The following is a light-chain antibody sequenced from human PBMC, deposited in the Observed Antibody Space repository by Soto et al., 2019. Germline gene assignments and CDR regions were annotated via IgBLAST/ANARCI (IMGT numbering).Light chain of an antibody. V-gene: IGKV3-20*01. Sequence: EIVLTQSPGTLSLSPGERASLSCRASQNVNSNYLAWYQQKPGQAPGLLIYDASSRATGIPDRFGGSGSGTDFTLTISRLEPEDVAMYDGQQYGGSPQTFGRGTKVDIK. CDR1: QNVNSNY. CDR2: DAS. CDR3: QQYGGSPQT. J-gene: IGKJ1*01.